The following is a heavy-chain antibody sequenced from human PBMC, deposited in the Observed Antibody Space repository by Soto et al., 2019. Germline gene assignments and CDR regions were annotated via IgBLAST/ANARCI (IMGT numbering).Heavy chain of an antibody. J-gene: IGHJ4*02. CDR3: ARAAMGGSSGPFDY. CDR1: GGSISSSNW. D-gene: IGHD6-13*01. CDR2: IYHSGST. V-gene: IGHV4-4*02. Sequence: QVQLQESGPGLVKPSGTLSLTCAVSGGSISSSNWWSWVRQPPGKGLEWIGEIYHSGSTNYNPSLQGRVTISVEKSKSQFALRLSSVTAADTAVYYCARAAMGGSSGPFDYWGQGTLVTVSS.